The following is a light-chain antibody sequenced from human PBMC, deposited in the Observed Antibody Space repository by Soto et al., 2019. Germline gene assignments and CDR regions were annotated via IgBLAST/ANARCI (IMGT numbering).Light chain of an antibody. CDR3: QQRSNWPPLT. CDR2: DTF. Sequence: EIVLTQSPATLSLSPGERATLSCRASQSVSNYLAWYQQKPGQAPRLLIYDTFNRATGIPARFSGSGFGTDFTLTISSLEPEDFAVYYCQQRSNWPPLTFGQGTRLEIK. CDR1: QSVSNY. V-gene: IGKV3-11*01. J-gene: IGKJ5*01.